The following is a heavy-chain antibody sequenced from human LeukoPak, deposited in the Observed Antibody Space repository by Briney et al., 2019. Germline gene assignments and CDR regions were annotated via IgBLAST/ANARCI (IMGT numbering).Heavy chain of an antibody. CDR2: IYPGDSDT. J-gene: IGHJ6*02. Sequence: GESLKISCKGSGYRFTSYWIGWVRQMPGKGLEWMGIIYPGDSDTRYSPSFQGQVTISADKSISTAYLQWSSLKASDTAMYYCARVPLHCSSTSCYYYYGMDVWGQGTTVTVSS. CDR1: GYRFTSYW. V-gene: IGHV5-51*01. D-gene: IGHD2-2*01. CDR3: ARVPLHCSSTSCYYYYGMDV.